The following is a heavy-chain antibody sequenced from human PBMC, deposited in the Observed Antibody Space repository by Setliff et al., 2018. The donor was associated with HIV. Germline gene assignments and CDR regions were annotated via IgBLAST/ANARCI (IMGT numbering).Heavy chain of an antibody. CDR1: GGSMSTYY. Sequence: SETLSLTCTVSGGSMSTYYWSWIRQPPGKGLEWIGYIYYTGSTNYNPSLKSRVIISVDTSKNQFSLNLSSVTAADTAVYYCARILVGVDDAFDIWGQGTMVTVSS. V-gene: IGHV4-59*01. CDR3: ARILVGVDDAFDI. CDR2: IYYTGST. D-gene: IGHD1-26*01. J-gene: IGHJ3*02.